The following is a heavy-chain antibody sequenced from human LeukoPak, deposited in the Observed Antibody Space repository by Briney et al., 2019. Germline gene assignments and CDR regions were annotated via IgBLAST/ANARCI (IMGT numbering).Heavy chain of an antibody. V-gene: IGHV4-39*01. Sequence: SETLSLTCTVSSGSIGSDALYWGWIRQSPGKGLEWIGSVHYTRSYSGTTYYNPSLESRVTVSTDRSKTLCSLKLTSVTAADTAVYYCVADEYGTGSYYKSASWGKGALVTVSS. CDR3: VADEYGTGSYYKSAS. CDR1: SGSIGSDALY. D-gene: IGHD3-10*01. J-gene: IGHJ5*02. CDR2: VHYTRSYSGTT.